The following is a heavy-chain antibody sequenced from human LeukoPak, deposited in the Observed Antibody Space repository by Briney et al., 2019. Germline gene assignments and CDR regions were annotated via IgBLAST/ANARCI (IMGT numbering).Heavy chain of an antibody. J-gene: IGHJ4*02. Sequence: GGSLRLSCAASGFTFSSYAMSWVRQAPGKGLEWVSAISGSGGSTYYADSVKGRFTISRDNSKNTLYLQMNRLRAEDTAVYYCAKDTYYYGSGSPGDYWCQGTLVTVSS. CDR3: AKDTYYYGSGSPGDY. CDR1: GFTFSSYA. D-gene: IGHD3-10*01. V-gene: IGHV3-23*01. CDR2: ISGSGGST.